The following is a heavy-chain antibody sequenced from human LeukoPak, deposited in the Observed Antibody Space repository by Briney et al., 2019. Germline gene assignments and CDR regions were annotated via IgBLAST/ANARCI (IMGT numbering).Heavy chain of an antibody. Sequence: GGSLRLSCAASGFTFSSYGMHWVRQAPGRGLEWVAVILNDGSQEKYADSVKGRFTISRDNSKNTLFLQMNSLRAEDTAVYYCARDDALGDNALDIWGQGTMVTVSS. D-gene: IGHD3-16*01. CDR3: ARDDALGDNALDI. J-gene: IGHJ3*02. CDR2: ILNDGSQE. V-gene: IGHV3-33*01. CDR1: GFTFSSYG.